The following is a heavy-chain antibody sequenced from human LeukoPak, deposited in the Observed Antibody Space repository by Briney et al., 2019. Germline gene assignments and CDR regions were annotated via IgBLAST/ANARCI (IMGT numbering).Heavy chain of an antibody. D-gene: IGHD4-17*01. Sequence: GSLRLSCAASGFTFSSYSMNWVRQPPGKGLEWIGSIYYSGSTYYNPSLKSRVTISVDTSKNQFSLKLSSVTAADTAVYYCARDDDGDYGGWFDPWGQGTLVTVSS. CDR2: IYYSGST. V-gene: IGHV4-39*07. CDR3: ARDDDGDYGGWFDP. CDR1: GFTFSSYS. J-gene: IGHJ5*02.